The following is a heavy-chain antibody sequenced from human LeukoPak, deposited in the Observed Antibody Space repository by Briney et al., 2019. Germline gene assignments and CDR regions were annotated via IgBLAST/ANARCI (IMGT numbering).Heavy chain of an antibody. CDR3: AELGITMIGGV. CDR1: GFTFSNYD. D-gene: IGHD3-10*02. V-gene: IGHV3-13*01. CDR2: IGTAGDI. Sequence: GGSLRLSCAASGFTFSNYDMHWVRQATGKGLEWVSGIGTAGDIYYPGSVKGRFTISRDNAKNSLYLQMNSLRAEDTAVYYCAELGITMIGGVWGKGTTVTISS. J-gene: IGHJ6*04.